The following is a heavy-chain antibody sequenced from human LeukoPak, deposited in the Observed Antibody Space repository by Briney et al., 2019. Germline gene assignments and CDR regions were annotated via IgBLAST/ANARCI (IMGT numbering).Heavy chain of an antibody. J-gene: IGHJ4*02. CDR2: ISDSSSYI. CDR1: GFTFSSYN. D-gene: IGHD6-13*01. Sequence: PGGSLRLSCAVSGFTFSSYNMNWVRRAPGKGLEWVSSISDSSSYIYYADSVKGRFTVSRDNAKNSLYLQMNSLRAEDTAVYYCARELGSSSPYFPYDYWGQGTLVTVSS. CDR3: ARELGSSSPYFPYDY. V-gene: IGHV3-21*01.